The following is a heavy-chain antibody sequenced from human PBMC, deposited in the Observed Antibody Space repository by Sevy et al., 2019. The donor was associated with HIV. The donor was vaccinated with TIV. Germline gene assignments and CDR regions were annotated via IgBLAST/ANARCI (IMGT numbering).Heavy chain of an antibody. V-gene: IGHV3-7*03. CDR3: ASPGGKGFDP. CDR1: GFTFSSYW. J-gene: IGHJ5*02. CDR2: IKQDGSEK. D-gene: IGHD3-16*01. Sequence: GGSLRLSCAASGFTFSSYWMSWVRQAPGKGLEWVANIKQDGSEKYYEVSVKGRFTISRDNAKNSLYLQMNSLRAEDTAVYYCASPGGKGFDPWGQRTLVTVSS.